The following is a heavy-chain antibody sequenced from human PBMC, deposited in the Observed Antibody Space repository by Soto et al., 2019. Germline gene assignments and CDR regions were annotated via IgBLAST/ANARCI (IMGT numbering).Heavy chain of an antibody. CDR2: IYWDDDK. J-gene: IGHJ4*02. V-gene: IGHV2-5*02. CDR3: AHRGRDYSNYRPFDY. CDR1: GFSLSTSGVG. Sequence: QITLKESGPTLVKPTQTLTLTCTFSGFSLSTSGVGVGWIRQPPGKALEWLALIYWDDDKRYSPSLKSRLTITKDTSKNQVVLTMTNMDPVDTATYYCAHRGRDYSNYRPFDYWGQGTLVTVSS. D-gene: IGHD4-4*01.